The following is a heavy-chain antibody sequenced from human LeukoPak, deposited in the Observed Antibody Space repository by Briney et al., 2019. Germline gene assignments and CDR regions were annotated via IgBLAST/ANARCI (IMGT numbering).Heavy chain of an antibody. D-gene: IGHD3-16*01. CDR2: ITAYNGNT. Sequence: ASVKVSCKASGYNFTSYGVSWVRQAPGQGLEYVGWITAYNGNTNYAQKLQGRVTMTTDTSTSTAYMELRSLKSDDTAVYYCARDGPRGYFQHWGQGTLVTVSS. V-gene: IGHV1-18*01. CDR1: GYNFTSYG. J-gene: IGHJ1*01. CDR3: ARDGPRGYFQH.